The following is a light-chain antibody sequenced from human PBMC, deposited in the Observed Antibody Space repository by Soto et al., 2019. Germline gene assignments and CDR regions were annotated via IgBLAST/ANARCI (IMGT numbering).Light chain of an antibody. V-gene: IGKV3-15*01. CDR1: QSVSSN. CDR3: QQYNNWPIT. J-gene: IGKJ5*01. Sequence: EIVMTKSPATLSVSPGERATLSCRASQSVSSNLAWYQQKPGQAPRLLIYGASTRATGLPARFSGSESGTEFTLTISSPQSEDFAVYYCQQYNNWPITFGQGTRLEIK. CDR2: GAS.